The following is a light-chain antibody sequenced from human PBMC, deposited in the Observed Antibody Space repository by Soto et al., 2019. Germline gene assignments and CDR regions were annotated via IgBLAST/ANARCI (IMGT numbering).Light chain of an antibody. CDR3: QQSYSTHT. J-gene: IGKJ2*01. CDR2: AAS. CDR1: QSISRY. V-gene: IGKV1-39*01. Sequence: DIQMTQSPSSLSASVGDRVTITCRASQSISRYLNWYQQKPRKAPKLLIYAASSLQSGVPSRFSGSGSGSDFTLTISSLQPEDFATYYCQQSYSTHTFGQGTKLEIK.